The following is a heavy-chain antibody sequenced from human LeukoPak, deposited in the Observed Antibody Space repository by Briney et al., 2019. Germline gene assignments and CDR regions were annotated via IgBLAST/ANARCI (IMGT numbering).Heavy chain of an antibody. CDR1: NGSITNYY. D-gene: IGHD1/OR15-1a*01. CDR2: IYYSGST. V-gene: IGHV4-59*01. CDR3: ARVGPQEQQWPQSHDN. Sequence: KPSETLSLTCTVSNGSITNYYWSLIRQPPGRRLESIGYIYYSGSTNYNPSLKSRVTILVETSKNQFSLKLTSVTSAGTAVYYCARVGPQEQQWPQSHDNWGQGTLVTVSS. J-gene: IGHJ4*02.